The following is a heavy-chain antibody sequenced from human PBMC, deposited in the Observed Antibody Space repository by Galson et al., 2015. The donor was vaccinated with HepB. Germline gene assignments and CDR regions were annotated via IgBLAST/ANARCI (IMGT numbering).Heavy chain of an antibody. Sequence: SLRLSCAASGFTFSSYAMHWVRQAPGKGLEWVAVISYDGSNKYYADSVKGRFTISRDNSKNTLYLQMNSLRAEDTAVYYCARDKVQGGSSKDARAFMDVWGQGTTVTVSS. D-gene: IGHD6-13*01. CDR3: ARDKVQGGSSKDARAFMDV. J-gene: IGHJ6*02. CDR1: GFTFSSYA. V-gene: IGHV3-30-3*01. CDR2: ISYDGSNK.